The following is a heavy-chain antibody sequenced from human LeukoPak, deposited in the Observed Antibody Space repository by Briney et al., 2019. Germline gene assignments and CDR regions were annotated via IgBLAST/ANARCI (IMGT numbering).Heavy chain of an antibody. CDR1: GFTFTNFG. CDR3: AKDVGGGAGPFDS. Sequence: PGGSLRLSCAASGFTFTNFGMAWVRQGPGKGPEWVSTIRGDGGDTRYADSVKGRFTISRDNSKNTLSLQMNSLRAEDTAIYYCAKDVGGGAGPFDSWGQGTLVTVSS. V-gene: IGHV3-23*01. D-gene: IGHD1-26*01. J-gene: IGHJ4*02. CDR2: IRGDGGDT.